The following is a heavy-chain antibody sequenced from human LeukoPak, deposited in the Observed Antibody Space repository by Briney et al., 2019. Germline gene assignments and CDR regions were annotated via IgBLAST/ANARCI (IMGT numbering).Heavy chain of an antibody. CDR2: IRSKAYGGTT. CDR1: GFTFGDYA. CDR3: TRDPLYYYDSSGYYHDY. V-gene: IGHV3-49*03. D-gene: IGHD3-22*01. Sequence: PGGSLRLSCTASGFTFGDYAMSWFRQAPGKGLEWVGFIRSKAYGGTTEYAASVKGRFTIPRDDSKSIAYLQMNSLKTEDTAVYYCTRDPLYYYDSSGYYHDYWGQGTLVTVSS. J-gene: IGHJ4*02.